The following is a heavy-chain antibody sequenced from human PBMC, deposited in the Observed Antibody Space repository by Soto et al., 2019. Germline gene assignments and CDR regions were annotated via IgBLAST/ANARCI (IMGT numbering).Heavy chain of an antibody. CDR1: GYTFTSYG. J-gene: IGHJ3*02. D-gene: IGHD2-15*01. V-gene: IGHV1-18*01. Sequence: QVQLVQSGAEVKKPGASVKVSCKASGYTFTSYGISWVRQAPGQGLEWMGWISAYNGNTNYAQKLQGRVTMTTDTSTSTAYIELRSLRSDDTAVYYCARVDILGYCSGGSCPGDAFDIWGQGTMVTVSS. CDR2: ISAYNGNT. CDR3: ARVDILGYCSGGSCPGDAFDI.